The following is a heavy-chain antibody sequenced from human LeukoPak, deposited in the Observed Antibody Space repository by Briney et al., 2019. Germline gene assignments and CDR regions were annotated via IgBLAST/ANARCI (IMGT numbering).Heavy chain of an antibody. CDR3: AKDGYSSSWFDP. CDR2: ISYDGSNK. CDR1: GLTFSSYG. D-gene: IGHD6-13*01. J-gene: IGHJ5*02. V-gene: IGHV3-30*18. Sequence: GGSLRLSCAASGLTFSSYGMHWVRQAPGKGLEWVAVISYDGSNKYYAESVKGRFTISRDNSKNTLYLQMNSLRAEDTAVYYCAKDGYSSSWFDPWGQGTLVTVSS.